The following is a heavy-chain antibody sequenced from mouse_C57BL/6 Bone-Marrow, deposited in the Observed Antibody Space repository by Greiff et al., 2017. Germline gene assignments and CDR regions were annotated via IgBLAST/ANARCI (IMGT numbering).Heavy chain of an antibody. CDR3: SEDAAVYYCAWSNSGSGYFDV. J-gene: IGHJ1*03. Sequence: QVHVKQSGPELARPWASVKISCQAFYTFSRRVHFAIRDTNYWMQWVKQRPGQGLEWIGAIYPGNGDTSSNQKFKGKATLTADKSSTTAYMQLSSLTSEDAAVYYCAWSNSGSGYFDVWGTGTTVTVSS. D-gene: IGHD1-3*01. V-gene: IGHV1-87*01. CDR2: GQGLEWIG. CDR1: YTFSRRVH.